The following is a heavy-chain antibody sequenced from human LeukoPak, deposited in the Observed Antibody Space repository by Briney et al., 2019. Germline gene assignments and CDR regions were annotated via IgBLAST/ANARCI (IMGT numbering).Heavy chain of an antibody. J-gene: IGHJ4*02. Sequence: GGSLRLSCAASGFTFSGSAMDWVRQASGKGVEWVGRIRSKANSYATAYAGSVKGRLTISRDNDNKTVYVQIDSQRAEDTAVYYCAKGLPGSGYYYFDYWGQGTLVTVSS. V-gene: IGHV3-73*01. CDR2: IRSKANSYAT. D-gene: IGHD3-3*01. CDR1: GFTFSGSA. CDR3: AKGLPGSGYYYFDY.